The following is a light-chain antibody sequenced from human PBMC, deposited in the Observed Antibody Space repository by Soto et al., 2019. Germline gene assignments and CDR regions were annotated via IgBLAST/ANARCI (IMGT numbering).Light chain of an antibody. V-gene: IGKV1-27*01. CDR2: AAS. CDR3: QKYNSAPLT. J-gene: IGKJ4*01. CDR1: QGIGVY. Sequence: GDRVTITCRASQGIGVYLAWFQQKPGNVPKLLIYAASTLQSEVPSRFSGSGSGTDFTLTISSLQPEDVATYYCQKYNSAPLTFGGGTKVDIK.